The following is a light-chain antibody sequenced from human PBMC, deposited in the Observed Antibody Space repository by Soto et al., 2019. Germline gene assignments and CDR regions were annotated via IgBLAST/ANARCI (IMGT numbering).Light chain of an antibody. V-gene: IGKV1-5*01. J-gene: IGKJ1*01. CDR3: QQYNSYWT. CDR1: QSISSW. CDR2: DAS. Sequence: DIQMTQSPSTLSASVGDRVTITCRASQSISSWLAWYQQKPWKAPKLLIYDASSLESGVPSRFSGSGSGTEFTRTISSLQPDDLATYYCQQYNSYWTFGQGTKVEIK.